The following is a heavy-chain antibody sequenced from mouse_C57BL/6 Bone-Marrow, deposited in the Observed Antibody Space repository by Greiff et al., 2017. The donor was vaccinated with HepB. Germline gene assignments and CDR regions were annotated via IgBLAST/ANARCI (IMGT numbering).Heavy chain of an antibody. D-gene: IGHD1-1*01. J-gene: IGHJ2*01. V-gene: IGHV1-76*01. CDR3: ASPYYYGSSLDD. CDR1: GYTFTDYY. Sequence: QVHVKQSGAELVRPGASVKLSCKASGYTFTDYYINWVKQRPGQGLEWIARIYPGSGNTYYNEKFKGKATLTAEKSSSTAYMQLSSLTSEDSAVYFCASPYYYGSSLDDWGQGTTLTVSS. CDR2: IYPGSGNT.